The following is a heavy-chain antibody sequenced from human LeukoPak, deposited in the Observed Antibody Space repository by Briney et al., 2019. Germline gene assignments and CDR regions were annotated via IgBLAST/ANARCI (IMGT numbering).Heavy chain of an antibody. CDR1: VFTFSSYQ. CDR2: ISSSGSTI. CDR3: ARAMYYYDSSGYYPTYYFDY. D-gene: IGHD3-22*01. Sequence: GGSLRLSCAASVFTFSSYQIKSFRQARGKGLGWVSYISSSGSTISYADSVKGRFTISRDNAKNSPYLQMNSLRAEDTAVYYCARAMYYYDSSGYYPTYYFDYWGQGTLVTVSS. V-gene: IGHV3-48*03. J-gene: IGHJ4*02.